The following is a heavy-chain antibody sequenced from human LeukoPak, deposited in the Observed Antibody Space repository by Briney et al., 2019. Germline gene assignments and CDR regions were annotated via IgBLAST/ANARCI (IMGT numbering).Heavy chain of an antibody. Sequence: PGGSLRLSCAASGFTFSSYSMNWVRQAPGKGLEWVSAISGSGGSTYYADSVKGRFTISRDNSKNTLYLQMNSLRAEDTAVYYCARNIIGGGYYFDYWGQGTLVTVSS. V-gene: IGHV3-23*01. CDR2: ISGSGGST. D-gene: IGHD3-10*01. CDR1: GFTFSSYS. J-gene: IGHJ4*02. CDR3: ARNIIGGGYYFDY.